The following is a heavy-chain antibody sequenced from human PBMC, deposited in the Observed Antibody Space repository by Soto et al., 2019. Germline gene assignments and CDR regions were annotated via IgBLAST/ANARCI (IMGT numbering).Heavy chain of an antibody. CDR1: GVSISTSY. CDR2: LYYSGST. Sequence: QVQLQESGPGLVKPSETLSLTCTVSGVSISTSYWSWIRQPPGKGLEWIGYLYYSGSTNYNPSLKSRXXIXVGXSKNQFSLRLSSVTAADTAIYYCARDTLTTGYFDYWGQGSLVTVSS. CDR3: ARDTLTTGYFDY. J-gene: IGHJ4*02. V-gene: IGHV4-59*01. D-gene: IGHD4-17*01.